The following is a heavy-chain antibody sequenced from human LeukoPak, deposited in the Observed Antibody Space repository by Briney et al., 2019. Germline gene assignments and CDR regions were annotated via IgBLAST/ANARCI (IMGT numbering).Heavy chain of an antibody. CDR2: ISSSADTI. V-gene: IGHV3-48*03. J-gene: IGHJ4*02. Sequence: PGGSLRLSCAASGFIFSSDEMTWVRQAPGKGLESVSFISSSADTILYADSVKGRFTTSRDNVKNALYLQMNSLRSEHTAVYYCTKDRGSYWGQGTLVTVSS. CDR3: TKDRGSY. CDR1: GFIFSSDE.